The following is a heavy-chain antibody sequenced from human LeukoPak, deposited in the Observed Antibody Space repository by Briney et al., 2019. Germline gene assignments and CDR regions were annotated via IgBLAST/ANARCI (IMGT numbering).Heavy chain of an antibody. Sequence: PSETLSLTCTVSGGSISSYYWSWIRQPPGKGLEWIGYIYYSGSTNYNPSLKSRVTISVDTSKNQFSLKLSSVTAADTAVYYCARLNYDSSGYYYWDWGQGTLVTVSS. D-gene: IGHD3-22*01. V-gene: IGHV4-59*08. CDR1: GGSISSYY. J-gene: IGHJ4*02. CDR3: ARLNYDSSGYYYWD. CDR2: IYYSGST.